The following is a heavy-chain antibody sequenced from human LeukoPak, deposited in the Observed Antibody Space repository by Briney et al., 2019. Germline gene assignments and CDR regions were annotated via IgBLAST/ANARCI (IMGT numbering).Heavy chain of an antibody. D-gene: IGHD3-3*01. CDR2: ISYDGSNK. Sequence: GGSLRLSCAASGFTFSSYAMHWVRQAPGKGLEWVAVISYDGSNKYYADSVKGRFTISRDNSKNTLYLQMNSLRAEDTAVYYCARDHRVFGVVITCFDYWGQGTLVTVSS. CDR1: GFTFSSYA. CDR3: ARDHRVFGVVITCFDY. V-gene: IGHV3-30-3*01. J-gene: IGHJ4*02.